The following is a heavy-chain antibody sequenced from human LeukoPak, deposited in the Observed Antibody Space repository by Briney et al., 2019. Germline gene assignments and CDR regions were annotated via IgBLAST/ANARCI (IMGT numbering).Heavy chain of an antibody. V-gene: IGHV3-23*01. CDR2: ISGSGGTT. CDR1: GFTFSNYA. D-gene: IGHD1-26*01. CDR3: AKRSSSGRFEY. Sequence: GGSLRLSCAASGFTFSNYAMSWVRQAPGKGLEWVSVISGSGGTTYYADSVKGRFTIPRDNSIHTVYLQMNSLRADDTAVYYCAKRSSSGRFEYWGQGTLVIVSS. J-gene: IGHJ4*02.